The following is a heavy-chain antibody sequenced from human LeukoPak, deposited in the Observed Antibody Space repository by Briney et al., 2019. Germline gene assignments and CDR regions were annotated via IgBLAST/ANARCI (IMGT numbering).Heavy chain of an antibody. CDR3: ARGARYCSSTSCYFCDY. CDR1: GGSISSSSYY. CDR2: IYYSGST. D-gene: IGHD2-2*01. Sequence: SETLSLTRTVSGGSISSSSYYWGWIRQRPGKGLEWIGSIYYSGSTYYNPSLKSRVTISVDTSKNQFSLKLSSVNAADTAVYYCARGARYCSSTSCYFCDYWGQGTLVTVSS. V-gene: IGHV4-39*01. J-gene: IGHJ4*02.